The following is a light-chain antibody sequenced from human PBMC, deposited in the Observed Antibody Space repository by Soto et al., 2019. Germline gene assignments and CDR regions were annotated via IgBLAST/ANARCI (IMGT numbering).Light chain of an antibody. CDR3: TSYVGNDIWV. J-gene: IGLJ3*02. CDR1: SSAVGAYKY. CDR2: EVT. Sequence: QSALTKPPSASGSPGQAVTISCTGTSSAVGAYKYVSCYQQYPGNAHKLMIYEVTKRPSGVPDRFSGSKSGNTAFLTVSGLQAEEEADYYCTSYVGNDIWVFGGGTKLTVL. V-gene: IGLV2-8*01.